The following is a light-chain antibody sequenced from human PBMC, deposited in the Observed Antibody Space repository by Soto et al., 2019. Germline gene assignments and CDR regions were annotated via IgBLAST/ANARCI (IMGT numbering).Light chain of an antibody. CDR3: CSFTSSSNPGYV. CDR1: ISDVGGYNS. V-gene: IGLV2-14*03. Sequence: QSVLAQPASVSGSPGQSIAISCAGTISDVGGYNSVSWYQQHPGKAPKLMIYDVSNRPSGVSNRFSGSKSVNTASLTISGLQAEDEADYYCCSFTSSSNPGYVFGTGTKVTVL. J-gene: IGLJ1*01. CDR2: DVS.